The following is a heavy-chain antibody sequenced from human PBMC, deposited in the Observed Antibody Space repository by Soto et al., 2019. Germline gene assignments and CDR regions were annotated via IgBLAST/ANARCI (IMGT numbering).Heavy chain of an antibody. V-gene: IGHV4-59*01. D-gene: IGHD1-26*01. CDR3: ARTPPNNVVGATYFDY. CDR2: IYYSGST. CDR1: GGSISSYY. J-gene: IGHJ4*02. Sequence: SETLSLTCTVSGGSISSYYWSWIRQPPGKGLEWIGYIYYSGSTNYNPSLKSRVTISVDTSKNQFSLKLSSVTAADTAVYYCARTPPNNVVGATYFDYWGQGTLVTVSS.